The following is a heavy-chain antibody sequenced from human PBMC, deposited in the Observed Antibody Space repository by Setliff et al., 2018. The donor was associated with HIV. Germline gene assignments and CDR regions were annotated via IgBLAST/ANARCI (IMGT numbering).Heavy chain of an antibody. CDR3: AGEFAY. Sequence: ASETLSLTCTVSGDSITSRPYWTWVRQPAGKGLEWIGRIYTSGSTNYNPSLKSRVSMSIDTSDNQFSLNLDSVTAADTAVYYCAGEFAYWGQGALVTVSS. J-gene: IGHJ4*02. V-gene: IGHV4-4*07. D-gene: IGHD3-10*01. CDR2: IYTSGST. CDR1: GDSITSRPY.